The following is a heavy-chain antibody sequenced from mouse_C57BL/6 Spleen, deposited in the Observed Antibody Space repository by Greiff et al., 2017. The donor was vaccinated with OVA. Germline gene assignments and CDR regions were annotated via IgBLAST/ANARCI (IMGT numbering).Heavy chain of an antibody. Sequence: EVKLMESGGGLVKPGGSLKLSCAASGFTFSDYGMHWVRQAPEKGLEWVAYISSGSSTIYSADTVKGRFTISRDNAKNTLFLQMTSLRSEDTAMYYCARYGYYNAMDYWGQGTSVTVSS. D-gene: IGHD2-2*01. CDR1: GFTFSDYG. V-gene: IGHV5-17*01. J-gene: IGHJ4*01. CDR2: ISSGSSTI. CDR3: ARYGYYNAMDY.